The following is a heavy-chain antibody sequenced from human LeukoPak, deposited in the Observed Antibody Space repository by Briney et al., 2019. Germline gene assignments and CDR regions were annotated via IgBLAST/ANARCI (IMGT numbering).Heavy chain of an antibody. V-gene: IGHV1-8*01. J-gene: IGHJ6*02. CDR1: GYTFASYD. CDR3: ARGYGGLYYYYGMDV. Sequence: ASVKVSCKASGYTFASYDINWVRQATGQGLEWMGWMNPNSGNTGYAQKFQGRVTMTRNTSISTAYMELSSLRSEDTAVYYCARGYGGLYYYYGMDVWGQGTTVTVSS. D-gene: IGHD4-23*01. CDR2: MNPNSGNT.